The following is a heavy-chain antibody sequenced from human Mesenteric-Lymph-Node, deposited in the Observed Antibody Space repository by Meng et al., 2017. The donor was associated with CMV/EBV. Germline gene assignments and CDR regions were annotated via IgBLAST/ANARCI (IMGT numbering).Heavy chain of an antibody. J-gene: IGHJ6*02. Sequence: GESLKISCKGSGYSFTSYWIGWVRQMPGKGLVWVSRINSDGSSTSYADSVKGRFTISRDNAKNTLYLQMNSLRAEDTAVYYCALGSTSCYRADCYGMDVWGQGTTVTVSS. CDR2: INSDGSST. V-gene: IGHV3-74*01. CDR3: ALGSTSCYRADCYGMDV. CDR1: GYSFTSYW. D-gene: IGHD2-2*02.